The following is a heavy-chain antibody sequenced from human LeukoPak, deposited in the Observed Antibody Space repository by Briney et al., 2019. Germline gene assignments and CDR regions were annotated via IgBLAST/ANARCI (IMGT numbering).Heavy chain of an antibody. CDR1: GFTFSSYA. D-gene: IGHD3-10*01. CDR2: ISGSGGST. CDR3: AKNRLVRGTYYFDY. J-gene: IGHJ4*02. Sequence: GGSLRLSCAASGFTFSSYAMSWVRQAPGKGLEWVSAISGSGGSTYYADSVKGRFTISRDNSKNTPYLQMNSLRAEDTAVYYCAKNRLVRGTYYFDYWGQGTLVTVSS. V-gene: IGHV3-23*01.